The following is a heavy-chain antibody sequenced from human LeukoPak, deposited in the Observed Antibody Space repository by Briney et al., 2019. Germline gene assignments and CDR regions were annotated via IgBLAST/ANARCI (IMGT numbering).Heavy chain of an antibody. Sequence: ASVKVSCKASGYTFTSYGISWVRQAPGQGLEWMGWINPNSGGTNYAQKFQGRVTMTRDTSISTAYMELSRLRSDDTAVYYCARGFRTPITGFDPWGQGTLVTVSS. V-gene: IGHV1-2*02. CDR2: INPNSGGT. J-gene: IGHJ5*02. CDR3: ARGFRTPITGFDP. D-gene: IGHD2/OR15-2a*01. CDR1: GYTFTSYG.